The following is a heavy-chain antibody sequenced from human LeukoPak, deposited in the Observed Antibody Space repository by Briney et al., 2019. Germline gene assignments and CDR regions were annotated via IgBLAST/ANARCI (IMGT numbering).Heavy chain of an antibody. CDR1: GGSISIGSYY. Sequence: SETLSLTGTVSGGSISIGSYYWSWIRQPAGKGLEWIGRIYTSGSTNYNPSLKSRVTIAVDTSKNQFSLKLSSVTAADTAVYYCARDRTGYSSSWYPTWGQGTLVTVSS. CDR2: IYTSGST. J-gene: IGHJ5*02. D-gene: IGHD6-13*01. CDR3: ARDRTGYSSSWYPT. V-gene: IGHV4-61*02.